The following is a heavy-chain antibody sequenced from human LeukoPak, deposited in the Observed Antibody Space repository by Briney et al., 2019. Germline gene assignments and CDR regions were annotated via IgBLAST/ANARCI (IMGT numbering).Heavy chain of an antibody. D-gene: IGHD3-3*01. J-gene: IGHJ5*02. CDR3: ASSSITIFGVVRGTWFDP. V-gene: IGHV4-61*02. CDR2: IYTSGST. Sequence: SETLSLTCTVSGGSISSGSNYWSWIRQPAGKGLEWIGRIYTSGSTNYNPSLKSRVTISVDTSKNQFSLKLSSVTAADTAVYYCASSSITIFGVVRGTWFDPWGQGTLVTVSS. CDR1: GGSISSGSNY.